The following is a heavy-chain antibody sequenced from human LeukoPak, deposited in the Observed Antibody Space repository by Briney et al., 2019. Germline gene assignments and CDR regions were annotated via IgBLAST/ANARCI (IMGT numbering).Heavy chain of an antibody. CDR2: IYHSGST. J-gene: IGHJ4*02. D-gene: IGHD3-22*01. CDR3: ARSRESSGYYYY. CDR1: GGSISSYY. Sequence: SETLSLTCTVSGGSISSYYWSWIRQPPGKGLEWIGEIYHSGSTNYNPSLKSRVTISVDKSKNQFSLKLSSVTAADTAVYYCARSRESSGYYYYWGQGTLVTVSS. V-gene: IGHV4-59*12.